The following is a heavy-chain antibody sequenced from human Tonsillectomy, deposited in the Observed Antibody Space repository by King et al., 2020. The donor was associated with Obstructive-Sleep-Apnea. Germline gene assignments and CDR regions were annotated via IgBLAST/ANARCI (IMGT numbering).Heavy chain of an antibody. CDR1: GFSVSSNY. V-gene: IGHV3-53*04. CDR2: IYSVGSL. Sequence: VQLVESGGGLVQPGGSLRLSCAASGFSVSSNYMSWVRQAPGKGLEWVSVIYSVGSLYYADSVKGRFTISRLNSKNTLYLQMNSLRDEDMAVYYCARVLGGRVDYWGQGTLVTVSS. J-gene: IGHJ4*02. CDR3: ARVLGGRVDY.